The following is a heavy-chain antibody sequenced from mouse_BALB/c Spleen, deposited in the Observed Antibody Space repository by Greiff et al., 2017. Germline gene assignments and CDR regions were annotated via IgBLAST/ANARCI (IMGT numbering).Heavy chain of an antibody. D-gene: IGHD2-4*01. Sequence: EVKLQESGPGLVKPSQSLSLTCTVTGYSITSDYAWNWIRQFPGNKLEWMGYISYSGSTSYNPSLKSRISITRDTSKNQFFLQLNSVTTEDTATYYCARGGITTWFAYWGPGTLVTVSA. CDR3: ARGGITTWFAY. J-gene: IGHJ3*01. V-gene: IGHV3-2*02. CDR1: GYSITSDYA. CDR2: ISYSGST.